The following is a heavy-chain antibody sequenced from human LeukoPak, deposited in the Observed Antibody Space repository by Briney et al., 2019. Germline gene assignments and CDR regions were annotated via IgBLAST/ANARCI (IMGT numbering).Heavy chain of an antibody. D-gene: IGHD1-1*01. V-gene: IGHV4-31*03. CDR3: ARIVVAGFDY. CDR1: GGSLSSGGCY. Sequence: SETLSLTCTVSGGSLSSGGCYWGWLRQHAGTGLEWIGYIFYSGSTYSNPSLKSRITISIDTPKNQFSLKVNSVTAADTAVYYCARIVVAGFDYWGQGTLVTVSS. J-gene: IGHJ4*02. CDR2: IFYSGST.